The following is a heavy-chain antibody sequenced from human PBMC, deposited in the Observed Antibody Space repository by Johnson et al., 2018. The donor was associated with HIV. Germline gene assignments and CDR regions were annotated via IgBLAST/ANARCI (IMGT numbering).Heavy chain of an antibody. Sequence: EVQVVESGGGVVRPGESLRLSCAASGFTFNDYAMTWLRQAPGKGLEWVSGINWNGGSTGYPDSVKGRFTISRDNAQNSLYLQMNSLRAEDTSLYYFGRATHYDDSGVYRGDGFDIWGQGTMVIVSS. CDR1: GFTFNDYA. CDR3: GRATHYDDSGVYRGDGFDI. D-gene: IGHD3-22*01. V-gene: IGHV3-20*04. J-gene: IGHJ3*02. CDR2: INWNGGST.